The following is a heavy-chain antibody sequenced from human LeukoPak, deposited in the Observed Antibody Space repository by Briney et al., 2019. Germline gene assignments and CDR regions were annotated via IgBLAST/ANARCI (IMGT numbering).Heavy chain of an antibody. CDR1: EYSFTSYW. Sequence: GESLKISCEGSEYSFTSYWIGWVRHMPGKGLEWMGIIYPRDSDTRYSASFQGQVTISAGNSVSTAYLHWSSLKASDTAMYYCARRIDAFDIWGQGTMVTVSS. CDR3: ARRIDAFDI. CDR2: IYPRDSDT. J-gene: IGHJ3*02. V-gene: IGHV5-51*01.